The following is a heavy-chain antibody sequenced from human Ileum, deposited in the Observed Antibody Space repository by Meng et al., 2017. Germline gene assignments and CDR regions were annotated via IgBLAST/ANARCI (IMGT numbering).Heavy chain of an antibody. J-gene: IGHJ5*02. CDR1: GGSISTSNW. D-gene: IGHD3-10*01. CDR3: ARDRFSSGSSNWFDP. V-gene: IGHV4-4*02. Sequence: HWQEPGPGLVKPSGTLSLTCAVSGGSISTSNWWSWLRQSPGQGLEWIGSIYYSGTIYYNPSLKSRVTISLDTSKNQFSLNLSSVTAADTAVYYCARDRFSSGSSNWFDPWGQGTLVTVSS. CDR2: IYYSGTI.